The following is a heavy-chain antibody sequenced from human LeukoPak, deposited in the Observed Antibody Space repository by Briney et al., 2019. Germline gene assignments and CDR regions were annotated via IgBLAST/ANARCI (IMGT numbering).Heavy chain of an antibody. J-gene: IGHJ4*02. Sequence: GGSLRLSCAASGFTFSSYWMSWVRQAPGKGLEWVANIKQDGSEKYYVDSVKGRFTISRDNAKNSLYLQMNSLRAEDTAVYYCAKADYYDSSGYYYGSGFDYWGQGTLVTVSS. CDR3: AKADYYDSSGYYYGSGFDY. CDR1: GFTFSSYW. V-gene: IGHV3-7*03. D-gene: IGHD3-22*01. CDR2: IKQDGSEK.